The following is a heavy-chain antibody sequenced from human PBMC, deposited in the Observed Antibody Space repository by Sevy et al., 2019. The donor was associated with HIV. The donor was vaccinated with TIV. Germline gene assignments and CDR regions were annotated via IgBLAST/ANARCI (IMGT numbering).Heavy chain of an antibody. CDR2: FDPEDGET. Sequence: ASVKVSCKVFGYTLSELSMHWVRQTPGKGLEWMGSFDPEDGETIYAQKFQGRVAMTEDTSTDTAYMELRSLRSEDTAVFYCAITKDYYDNSGYPFDYWGQGSLVTVSS. CDR1: GYTLSELS. V-gene: IGHV1-24*01. CDR3: AITKDYYDNSGYPFDY. D-gene: IGHD3-22*01. J-gene: IGHJ4*02.